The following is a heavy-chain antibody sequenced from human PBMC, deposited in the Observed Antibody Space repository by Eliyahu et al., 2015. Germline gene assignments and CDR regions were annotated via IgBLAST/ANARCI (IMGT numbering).Heavy chain of an antibody. D-gene: IGHD2-2*02. Sequence: AEVTKPGASVKVSCKASGYTFTSYAMHWVRQAPGQRLEWMGWXNAGNGNTKYSQKFLGRVTITRDTSASTAYMELSSLRSEDTAVYYCARSVAPAAIGYWGQGTLVTVSS. CDR3: ARSVAPAAIGY. CDR2: XNAGNGNT. J-gene: IGHJ4*02. CDR1: GYTFTSYA. V-gene: IGHV1-3*01.